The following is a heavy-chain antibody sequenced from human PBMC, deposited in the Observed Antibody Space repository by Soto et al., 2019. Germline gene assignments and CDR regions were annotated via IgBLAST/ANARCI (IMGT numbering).Heavy chain of an antibody. CDR2: ISGSGGST. V-gene: IGHV3-23*01. D-gene: IGHD1-26*01. CDR1: GFTFSSYA. Sequence: GGSLRLSCAASGFTFSSYAMIWVRQAPGKGLEWVSAISGSGGSTYYADSVKGRFTISRDNSKNTLYLQMNSLRAEDTAVYYCAKGTVGATEEGWFDPWGQGTLVTVSS. CDR3: AKGTVGATEEGWFDP. J-gene: IGHJ5*02.